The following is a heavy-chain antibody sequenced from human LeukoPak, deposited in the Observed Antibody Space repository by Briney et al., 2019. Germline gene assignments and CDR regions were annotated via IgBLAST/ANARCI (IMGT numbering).Heavy chain of an antibody. CDR3: ARDLRYFGSMDV. CDR1: GFTVNSNY. Sequence: GGSLRLSCAASGFTVNSNYLSWVRQAPGKGLEWVSTLYNTGNTYYANSVKGRFSISRDNSKNTLYLQMNSLRAEDTAVYYCARDLRYFGSMDVWGQGTTVTVSS. D-gene: IGHD3-9*01. J-gene: IGHJ6*02. V-gene: IGHV3-53*01. CDR2: LYNTGNT.